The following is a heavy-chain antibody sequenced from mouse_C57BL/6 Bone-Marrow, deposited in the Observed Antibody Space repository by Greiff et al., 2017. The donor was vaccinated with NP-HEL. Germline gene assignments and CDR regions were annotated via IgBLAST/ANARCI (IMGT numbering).Heavy chain of an antibody. V-gene: IGHV1-82*01. Sequence: VQLQESGPELVKPGASVKISCKASGYAFSSSWMNWVKQRPGKGLEWIGRIYPGDGDTNYNGKFKGKATLTADKSSSTAYMQLSSLTSEDSAVYFCASPLITTFDYWGQGTTLTVSS. CDR2: IYPGDGDT. CDR3: ASPLITTFDY. CDR1: GYAFSSSW. D-gene: IGHD1-1*01. J-gene: IGHJ2*01.